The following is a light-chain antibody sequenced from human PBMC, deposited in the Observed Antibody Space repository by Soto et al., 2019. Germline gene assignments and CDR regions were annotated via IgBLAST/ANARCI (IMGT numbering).Light chain of an antibody. J-gene: IGKJ3*01. Sequence: AIQMTQSPSSLSASVGDRVTITCRASQGISHCLGWYQQKPGKAPKLLIYTASSLQSGVPLRFSGSGSGTDFTLTISSLQPEDFATYYCLQDYNYPFTFGPGTKVDIK. CDR1: QGISHC. CDR3: LQDYNYPFT. V-gene: IGKV1-6*01. CDR2: TAS.